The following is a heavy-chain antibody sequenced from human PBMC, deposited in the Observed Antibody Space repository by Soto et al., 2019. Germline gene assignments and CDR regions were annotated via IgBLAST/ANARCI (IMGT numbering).Heavy chain of an antibody. J-gene: IGHJ6*03. V-gene: IGHV3-11*01. D-gene: IGHD2-2*01. CDR2: ISSSGSTI. Sequence: GGSLRLSCAASGFTFSDYYMSWIRQAPGKGLEWVSYISSSGSTIYYADSVKGRFTISRDNAKNSLYLQMNSLRAEDTAVYYCARGGDIVVVPAKLYYYYYMDVWGKGTTVTVSS. CDR1: GFTFSDYY. CDR3: ARGGDIVVVPAKLYYYYYMDV.